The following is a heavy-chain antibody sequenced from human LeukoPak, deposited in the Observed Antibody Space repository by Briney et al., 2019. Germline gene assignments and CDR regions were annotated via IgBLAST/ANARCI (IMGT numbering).Heavy chain of an antibody. CDR3: ARGAYSSGWYKPPDAFDI. CDR1: GFTFSSYS. CDR2: ISSSSSTI. J-gene: IGHJ3*02. Sequence: PGGSLRLSCAASGFTFSSYSMNWVRQAPGKGLEWVSYISSSSSTIYYADSVKGRFTISRDNAKNSLYLQMNSLRAEDTAVYYCARGAYSSGWYKPPDAFDIWGQGTMVTVSS. D-gene: IGHD6-19*01. V-gene: IGHV3-48*01.